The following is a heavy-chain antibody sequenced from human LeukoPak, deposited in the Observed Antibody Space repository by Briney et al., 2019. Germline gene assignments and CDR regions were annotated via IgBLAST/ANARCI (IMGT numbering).Heavy chain of an antibody. CDR3: ARECKGTLRYFASYNWFDP. D-gene: IGHD3-9*01. CDR1: GFTFSSFG. V-gene: IGHV3-48*04. J-gene: IGHJ5*02. CDR2: ISSSGSTI. Sequence: GGSLRLSCAASGFTFSSFGMSWVRQAPGKGLEWVSYISSSGSTIYYADSVKGRFTISRDNAKNSLYLQMNSLRAEDTAVYYCARECKGTLRYFASYNWFDPWGQGTLVTVSS.